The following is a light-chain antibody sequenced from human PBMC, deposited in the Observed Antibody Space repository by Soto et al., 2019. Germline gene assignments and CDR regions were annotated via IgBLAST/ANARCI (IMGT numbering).Light chain of an antibody. CDR1: QSVSTY. Sequence: EIVLTQSPATLSLSPGERATLSCRASQSVSTYLAWYQRKPGQAPRPLIYDASNRATGIPVRFSGSGSGTDFTLTISSLEPEDFAVYYCQQRSNWRTFGQGTKVEIK. CDR2: DAS. J-gene: IGKJ1*01. CDR3: QQRSNWRT. V-gene: IGKV3-11*01.